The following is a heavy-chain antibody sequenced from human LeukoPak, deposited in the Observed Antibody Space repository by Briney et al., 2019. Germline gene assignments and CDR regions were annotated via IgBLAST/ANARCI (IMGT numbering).Heavy chain of an antibody. D-gene: IGHD1-26*01. J-gene: IGHJ4*02. V-gene: IGHV3-74*01. CDR2: INSDGSST. Sequence: GGSLRLSSAASGFIFSSYWMHWFRQAPGKGLVWVSRINSDGSSTSYADSVKGRFTISRDPSKNTLYLQMDSLRVDDTAVYYCAKGPSDRAIDYWGQGTLVTVSS. CDR3: AKGPSDRAIDY. CDR1: GFIFSSYW.